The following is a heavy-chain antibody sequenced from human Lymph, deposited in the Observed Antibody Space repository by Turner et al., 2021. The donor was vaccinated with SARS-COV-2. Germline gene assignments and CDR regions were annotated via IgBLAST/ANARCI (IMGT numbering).Heavy chain of an antibody. D-gene: IGHD2-15*01. Sequence: QVQLVESGRGVVQPGTPLSLSCAASGFTFSSHGMHWVRQAPGKGLGWVAVIWYDGSNKYYADAVKGRFTISRDNSENTVYLQMNSLRAEDTAVYYCAREGDALAGGMDVWGQGTTVTVSS. V-gene: IGHV3-33*01. J-gene: IGHJ6*02. CDR2: IWYDGSNK. CDR1: GFTFSSHG. CDR3: AREGDALAGGMDV.